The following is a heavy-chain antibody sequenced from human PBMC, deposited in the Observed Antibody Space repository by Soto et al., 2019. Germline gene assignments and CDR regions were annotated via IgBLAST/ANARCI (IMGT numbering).Heavy chain of an antibody. CDR3: ARGIQFGGVLNAMDV. CDR1: GYTFTSYG. D-gene: IGHD3-16*01. J-gene: IGHJ6*02. Sequence: VASVKVSCKASGYTFTSYGISWVRQAPGQGLEWMGWISAYNGNTNYAQKLQGRVTMTTDTSTSIAYMELRSLRSDDTAVYYCARGIQFGGVLNAMDVWGQGTPVAVSS. CDR2: ISAYNGNT. V-gene: IGHV1-18*01.